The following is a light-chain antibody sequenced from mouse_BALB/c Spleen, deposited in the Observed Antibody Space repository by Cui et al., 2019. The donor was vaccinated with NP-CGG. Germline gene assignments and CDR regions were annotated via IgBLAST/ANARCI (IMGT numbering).Light chain of an antibody. V-gene: IGLV1*01. CDR2: GTN. CDR1: TRADTTTNY. CDR3: ALWYSNHWV. Sequence: AVVTQEYALTTSPGVTVTLTCRPRTRADTTTNYANLVQEKPDHLFTGLIGGTNNRAPGMPARFSGSLIGDKAALTITGAQTEDEAIYFCALWYSNHWVFGGGTKLTVL. J-gene: IGLJ1*01.